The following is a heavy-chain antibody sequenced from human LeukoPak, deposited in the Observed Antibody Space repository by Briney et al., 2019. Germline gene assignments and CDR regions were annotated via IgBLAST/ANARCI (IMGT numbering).Heavy chain of an antibody. Sequence: SETLSLTCTVSGGSISSTSHYWGWIRQPPGKGLEWIGSIYYSGSTYYNPSLKSRVTISVDTSKNQFSLRLSSVTAADMAVYFCARLGYSVSWADCWGQGTLVTVSS. CDR3: ARLGYSVSWADC. CDR2: IYYSGST. CDR1: GGSISSTSHY. D-gene: IGHD6-13*01. J-gene: IGHJ4*02. V-gene: IGHV4-39*01.